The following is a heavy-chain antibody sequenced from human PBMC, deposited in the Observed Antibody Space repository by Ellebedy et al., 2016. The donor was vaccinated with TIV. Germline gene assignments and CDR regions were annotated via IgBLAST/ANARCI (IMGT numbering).Heavy chain of an antibody. CDR3: ARGRDYGFDY. J-gene: IGHJ4*02. CDR2: IDSDGRNI. V-gene: IGHV3-74*01. D-gene: IGHD3-16*01. Sequence: GGSLRLSXAASGFTFSTHWMHWVRQVPGKGLVWVSRIDSDGRNIYYADSVKGRFTISRDNAKNSLYLQMNSLRDEDTAVYYCARGRDYGFDYWGQGTLVTVSS. CDR1: GFTFSTHW.